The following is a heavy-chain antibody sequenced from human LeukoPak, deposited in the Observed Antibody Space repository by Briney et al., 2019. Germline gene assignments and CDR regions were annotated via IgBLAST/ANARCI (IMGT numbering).Heavy chain of an antibody. Sequence: SETLSHTCAVYGGSFSGYYWSWIRQPPGKGLEWIGEINHSGSTNYNPSLKSRVTISVDTSKNQFSLKLSSVTAADTAVYYCARDRKIYGSGSYREDNWFDPWGQGTLVTVSS. CDR3: ARDRKIYGSGSYREDNWFDP. J-gene: IGHJ5*02. D-gene: IGHD3-10*01. V-gene: IGHV4-34*01. CDR1: GGSFSGYY. CDR2: INHSGST.